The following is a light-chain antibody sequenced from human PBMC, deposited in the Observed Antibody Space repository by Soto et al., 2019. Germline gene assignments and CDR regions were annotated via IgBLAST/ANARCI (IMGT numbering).Light chain of an antibody. Sequence: EIVLTQSPGTLSLSPGERATLSCRASQSVSSNYLAWYQQKPGQAPKVLIYRASSRATGIPDRFSGSGSGTDFTLTISRLEPEDFAVYYCQQYGSSPLTFGGGTKVDMK. J-gene: IGKJ4*01. CDR2: RAS. V-gene: IGKV3-20*01. CDR3: QQYGSSPLT. CDR1: QSVSSNY.